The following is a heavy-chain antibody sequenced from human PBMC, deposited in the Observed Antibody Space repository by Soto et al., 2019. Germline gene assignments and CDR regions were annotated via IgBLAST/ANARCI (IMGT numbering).Heavy chain of an antibody. Sequence: ASVKVSCKASGYTFTGYYIHWVRQAPGQGLEWMGWINPNSGGTNYAQKFQGWVTMTRDTSISTAYMELSRLRSDDTAVYYCARESFIITETTSGAFVIGGQGTMVTVPS. V-gene: IGHV1-2*04. CDR3: ARESFIITETTSGAFVI. CDR2: INPNSGGT. CDR1: GYTFTGYY. D-gene: IGHD1-7*01. J-gene: IGHJ3*02.